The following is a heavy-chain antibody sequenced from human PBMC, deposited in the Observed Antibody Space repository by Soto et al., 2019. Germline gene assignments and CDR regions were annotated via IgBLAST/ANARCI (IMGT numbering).Heavy chain of an antibody. CDR3: ARFRRNYFDY. D-gene: IGHD3-10*01. CDR2: INYVGRTS. CDR1: GDSMSCFC. Sequence: PSETLSLTCTVSGDSMSCFCWSWIRQTPGKGLEWIGYINYVGRTSYYSLSLQSRVTISLDSSKNQFSLILSSVTAADTAVYFCARFRRNYFDYWGQGTQVTVSS. J-gene: IGHJ4*02. V-gene: IGHV4-59*01.